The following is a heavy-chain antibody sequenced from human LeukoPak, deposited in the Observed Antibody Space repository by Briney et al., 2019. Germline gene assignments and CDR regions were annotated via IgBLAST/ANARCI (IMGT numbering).Heavy chain of an antibody. CDR2: IYYSGST. Sequence: SGTLSLTCTVSGGSISSYYWSWVRQPPGKGLEWIGYIYYSGSTNYNPSLKSRVTISVDTSKNQFSLKLSSVTAADTAVYYCARDGGVDCSSTSCYLGYWGQGTLVTVSS. V-gene: IGHV4-59*01. J-gene: IGHJ4*02. CDR3: ARDGGVDCSSTSCYLGY. CDR1: GGSISSYY. D-gene: IGHD2-2*01.